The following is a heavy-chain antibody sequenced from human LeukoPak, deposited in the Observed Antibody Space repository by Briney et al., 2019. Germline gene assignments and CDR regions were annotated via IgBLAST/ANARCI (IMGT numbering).Heavy chain of an antibody. J-gene: IGHJ4*02. Sequence: SETLSLTCAVYGGSFSGYYWSWIRQPPGKGLEWIGYIYYSGSTYYNPSLKSRVTISVDTSKNQFSLKLSSVTAADTAVYYCARSADDGYNFGRATAIDYWGQGTLVTVSS. CDR3: ARSADDGYNFGRATAIDY. CDR2: IYYSGST. V-gene: IGHV4-30-4*01. CDR1: GGSFSGYY. D-gene: IGHD5-24*01.